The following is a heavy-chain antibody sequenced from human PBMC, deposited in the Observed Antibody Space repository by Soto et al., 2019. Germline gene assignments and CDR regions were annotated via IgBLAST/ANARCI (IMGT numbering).Heavy chain of an antibody. V-gene: IGHV4-31*03. CDR3: ARLDYDYVWGSYRPRWFDP. CDR2: IYYSGST. CDR1: GGSISSGGYY. Sequence: PSETLSLTCTVSGGSISSGGYYWSRIRQHPGKGLEWIGYIYYSGSTYYNPSLKSRVTISVDTSKNQFSLKLSSVTAADTAVYYCARLDYDYVWGSYRPRWFDPWGQGTLVTVSS. J-gene: IGHJ5*02. D-gene: IGHD3-16*02.